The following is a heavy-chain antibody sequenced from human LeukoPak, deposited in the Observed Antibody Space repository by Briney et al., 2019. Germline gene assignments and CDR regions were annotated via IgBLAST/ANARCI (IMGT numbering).Heavy chain of an antibody. J-gene: IGHJ4*02. CDR2: INHSGST. Sequence: SETLSLTCAVYGGSFSGYYWSWIRRPPGKGLEWIGEINHSGSTNYNPSLKSRVTISVDTSKSQFSLKLSSVTAADTAVYYCARAAYDILTGYSLHFDYWGQGTLVTVSS. D-gene: IGHD3-9*01. V-gene: IGHV4-34*01. CDR3: ARAAYDILTGYSLHFDY. CDR1: GGSFSGYY.